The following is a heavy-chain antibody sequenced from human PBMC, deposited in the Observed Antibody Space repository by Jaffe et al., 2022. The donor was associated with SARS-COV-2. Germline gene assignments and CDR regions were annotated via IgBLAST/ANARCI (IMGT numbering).Heavy chain of an antibody. J-gene: IGHJ4*02. Sequence: EVQLVESGGDLVQPGGSLRLSCAVSGFTFSSLWMHWVRQAPGKGLEWVADIKQDRSEIHYVDSVKGRFTVSRDNAKNSLYLQMNSLRVEDTAVYYCVSGPGWDFDNWGQGTLVTVS. CDR3: VSGPGWDFDN. CDR1: GFTFSSLW. D-gene: IGHD3-10*01. CDR2: IKQDRSEI. V-gene: IGHV3-7*03.